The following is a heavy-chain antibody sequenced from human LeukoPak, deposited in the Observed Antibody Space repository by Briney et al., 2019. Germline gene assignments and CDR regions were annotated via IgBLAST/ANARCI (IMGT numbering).Heavy chain of an antibody. Sequence: SSETLSLTCTVSGGSIRSSSYCWGWIRQPPGKGLEWIGTIYYTENTYYNPSLKNRVIISIDTSKSQFSLKLSPVTAADTAVYYCARMLSGSYYYYNGMDVWGQGTKVTVSS. CDR3: ARMLSGSYYYYNGMDV. CDR1: GGSIRSSSYC. J-gene: IGHJ6*02. CDR2: IYYTENT. D-gene: IGHD1-26*01. V-gene: IGHV4-39*01.